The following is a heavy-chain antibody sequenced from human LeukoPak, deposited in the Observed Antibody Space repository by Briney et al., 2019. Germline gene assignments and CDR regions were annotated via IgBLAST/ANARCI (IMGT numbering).Heavy chain of an antibody. Sequence: GGSLRLSCAASGFTVSSNYMSWVRQAPGKGLEWVSVIYSGGSTYYADSVKGRFTISRDNSKNTLYLQMNSLRAEDTAVYYCARGRSDSSSWPLDYWGQGTLVTVSS. CDR1: GFTVSSNY. V-gene: IGHV3-66*01. D-gene: IGHD6-13*01. CDR2: IYSGGST. CDR3: ARGRSDSSSWPLDY. J-gene: IGHJ4*02.